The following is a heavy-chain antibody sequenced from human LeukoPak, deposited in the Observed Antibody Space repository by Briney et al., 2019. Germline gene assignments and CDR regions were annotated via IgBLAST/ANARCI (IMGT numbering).Heavy chain of an antibody. V-gene: IGHV3-30-3*01. CDR1: GFTFSSYA. Sequence: GGSLRLSCAASGFTFSSYAMHWVRQAPGKGLEWVAVISYDGSNNYYADSVKGRFTISRDNSKNTLYLQMNSLRAEDTAVYYCARDRNVVVPAAIGYWGQGTLVTVSS. CDR3: ARDRNVVVPAAIGY. J-gene: IGHJ4*02. D-gene: IGHD2-2*01. CDR2: ISYDGSNN.